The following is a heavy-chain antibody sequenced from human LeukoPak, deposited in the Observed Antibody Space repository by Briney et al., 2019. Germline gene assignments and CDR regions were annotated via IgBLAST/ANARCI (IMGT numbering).Heavy chain of an antibody. CDR1: GGSISSGDYY. Sequence: PSQTLSLTCTVSGGSISSGDYYWSWIRQPPGKGLEWIGYIYCSGSTCYNPSLKSRVTISVDTSKNQFSLKLSSVTAADTAVYYCARVVFTMVRGIRDWFDPWGQGTLVTVSS. V-gene: IGHV4-30-4*01. D-gene: IGHD3-10*01. CDR2: IYCSGST. J-gene: IGHJ5*02. CDR3: ARVVFTMVRGIRDWFDP.